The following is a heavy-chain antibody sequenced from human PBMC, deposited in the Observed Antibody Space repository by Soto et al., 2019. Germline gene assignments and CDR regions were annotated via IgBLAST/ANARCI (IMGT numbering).Heavy chain of an antibody. V-gene: IGHV4-30-4*01. CDR3: ARDFKRYSSSLGPLEY. CDR1: GDSISSGDYY. Sequence: QVQLQESGPGLVQPSQTLSLTCTVSGDSISSGDYYWSWVRQSPGKGLEWIGCIYYSGTTHYNPSLETRLTMSVDTSKNQFSLRLSSVTAADTAMYFCARDFKRYSSSLGPLEYWGQRTLVTVSS. D-gene: IGHD6-6*01. CDR2: IYYSGTT. J-gene: IGHJ4*02.